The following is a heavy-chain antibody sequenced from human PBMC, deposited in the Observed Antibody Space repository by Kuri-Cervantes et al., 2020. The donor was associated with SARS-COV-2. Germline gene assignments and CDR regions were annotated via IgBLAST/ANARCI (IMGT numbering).Heavy chain of an antibody. CDR3: ARMVVTAIHDAFDI. D-gene: IGHD2-21*02. CDR2: IYYSGST. Sequence: GSLRLSCTVSGRSISSSSYYWGWIRQPPGKGLEWIGSIYYSGSTYYNPSLKSRVTISVDTSKNQFSLKMSSVTAADTAVYYCARMVVTAIHDAFDIWGQGTMVT. CDR1: GRSISSSSYY. V-gene: IGHV4-39*07. J-gene: IGHJ3*02.